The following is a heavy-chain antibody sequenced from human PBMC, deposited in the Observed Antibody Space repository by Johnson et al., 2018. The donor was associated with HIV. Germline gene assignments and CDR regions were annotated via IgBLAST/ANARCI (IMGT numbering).Heavy chain of an antibody. CDR1: GFTFDDYG. D-gene: IGHD1-26*01. V-gene: IGHV3-23*04. CDR3: AKDRVGSTSPQAQNAFDI. J-gene: IGHJ3*02. Sequence: VLLVESGGGVVRPGGSLSLSCAASGFTFDDYGMNWVRQVPGKGLEWVSAISGSGGSTYYADSVKGRFTISRDNSKNTLYLQMNSLRAEDTAVYYCAKDRVGSTSPQAQNAFDIWGQWTMVTVSS. CDR2: ISGSGGST.